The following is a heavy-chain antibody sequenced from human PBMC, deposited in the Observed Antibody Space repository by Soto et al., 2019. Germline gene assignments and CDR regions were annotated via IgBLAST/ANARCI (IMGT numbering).Heavy chain of an antibody. D-gene: IGHD3-3*01. V-gene: IGHV1-46*01. CDR1: GYTFTSYY. J-gene: IGHJ5*02. CDR2: INPSGGST. Sequence: ASVKVSCKASGYTFTSYYMHWVRQAAGQGLEWMGIINPSGGSTSYAQKFQGRVTMTRDTSTSTVYMELSSLRSEDTAVYYCARGNRRITIFGVVITPDKWFDPWGQGTLVTISS. CDR3: ARGNRRITIFGVVITPDKWFDP.